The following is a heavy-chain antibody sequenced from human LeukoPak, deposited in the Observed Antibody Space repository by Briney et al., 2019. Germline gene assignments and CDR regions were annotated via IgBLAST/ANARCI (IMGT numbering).Heavy chain of an antibody. D-gene: IGHD1-1*01. CDR1: GFTFSSYW. Sequence: GGSLRLSCAASGFTFSSYWMHWVRQAPGKGLVGVSRINSDGRSTNYADSVKGRFTISRDNAKNTLYLQMNSLRAEDTALYYCARGFGIQLGPWGQGTLVIVSS. CDR3: ARGFGIQLGP. CDR2: INSDGRST. J-gene: IGHJ5*02. V-gene: IGHV3-74*01.